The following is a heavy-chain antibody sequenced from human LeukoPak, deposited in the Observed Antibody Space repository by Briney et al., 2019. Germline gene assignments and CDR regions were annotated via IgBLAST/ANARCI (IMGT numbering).Heavy chain of an antibody. Sequence: PGGSLRLSCAASGFTFSSYAMSWVRQAPGKGLEWVSTIRGSGGSTYYADSVKGRFTISRDNSNNTLYLQMNSLRAEDTAVYYCAKNRVPAAITPDSWGQGTLVTVSS. CDR2: IRGSGGST. CDR3: AKNRVPAAITPDS. J-gene: IGHJ5*01. CDR1: GFTFSSYA. D-gene: IGHD2-2*02. V-gene: IGHV3-23*01.